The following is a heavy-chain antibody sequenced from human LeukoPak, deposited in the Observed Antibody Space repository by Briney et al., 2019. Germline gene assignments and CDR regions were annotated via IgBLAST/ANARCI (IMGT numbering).Heavy chain of an antibody. CDR1: KFTFSNYA. CDR3: AKGSGKQWLEDY. CDR2: ISHSGVTT. Sequence: GGSLRLSYTASKFTFSNYAMSWVRQAPGKGLEWVSAISHSGVTTYYTDSVKGRFTISRDNSKNTLYLQMNSLRAEDTAVYYCAKGSGKQWLEDYWGQGTLVTVSS. D-gene: IGHD6-19*01. J-gene: IGHJ4*02. V-gene: IGHV3-23*01.